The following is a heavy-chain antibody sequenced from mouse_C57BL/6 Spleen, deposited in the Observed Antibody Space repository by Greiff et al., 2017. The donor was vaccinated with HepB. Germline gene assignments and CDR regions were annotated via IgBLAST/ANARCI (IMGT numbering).Heavy chain of an antibody. CDR3: ERDGGNYFDY. CDR1: GFTFSSYA. Sequence: EVKVVESGGGLVKPGGSLKLSCAASGFTFSSYAMSWVRQTPEKRLEWVATISDGGSYTYYPDNVKGRFTISRDNAKNNLYLQMSHLKSEDTAMYYCERDGGNYFDYWGQGTTLTVSS. V-gene: IGHV5-4*01. J-gene: IGHJ2*01. D-gene: IGHD2-14*01. CDR2: ISDGGSYT.